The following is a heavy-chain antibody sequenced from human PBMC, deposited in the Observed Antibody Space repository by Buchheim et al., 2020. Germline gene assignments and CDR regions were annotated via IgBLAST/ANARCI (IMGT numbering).Heavy chain of an antibody. D-gene: IGHD3-3*01. CDR2: ISGSGGST. CDR1: GFTFSSYA. V-gene: IGHV3-23*01. J-gene: IGHJ6*02. Sequence: EVQLLESGGGLVQPGGSLRLSCAASGFTFSSYAMSWVRQAPGKGLEWVSAISGSGGSTYYADSVKGRCTISRDNYKNTLYLQMNSLRAEDTAVYYCARESGVVNPSYYYYGMDVWGQGTT. CDR3: ARESGVVNPSYYYYGMDV.